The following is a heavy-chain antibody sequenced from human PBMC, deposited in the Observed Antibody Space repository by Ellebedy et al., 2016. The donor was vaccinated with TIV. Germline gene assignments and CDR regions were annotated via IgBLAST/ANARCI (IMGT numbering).Heavy chain of an antibody. V-gene: IGHV3-7*01. J-gene: IGHJ3*02. CDR2: INLDGSEK. CDR1: EFTFSVYW. Sequence: GGSLRLXXEGSEFTFSVYWVTWVRQAPGKGLEWVANINLDGSEKYYVESVRGRFTISRDNAKNSMVLQMDSLRAEDTAMYYCAREIASHCNGDWCDALDMWGQGTMVTVSS. D-gene: IGHD2-8*02. CDR3: AREIASHCNGDWCDALDM.